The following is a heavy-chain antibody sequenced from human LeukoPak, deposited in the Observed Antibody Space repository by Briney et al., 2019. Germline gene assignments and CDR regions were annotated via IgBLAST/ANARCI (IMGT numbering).Heavy chain of an antibody. V-gene: IGHV4-4*07. CDR1: DGSISSYY. D-gene: IGHD6-6*01. CDR2: IYTGGST. J-gene: IGHJ4*02. CDR3: ARGPDSSSSGIDY. Sequence: RSSETLSLTCTVSDGSISSYYWSWIRQPAGKGLEWIGRIYTGGSTNYNPSLKSRVTMSVDMSRNHFSLKLTSVTAADTAVYYCARGPDSSSSGIDYWGQGTPVTVSS.